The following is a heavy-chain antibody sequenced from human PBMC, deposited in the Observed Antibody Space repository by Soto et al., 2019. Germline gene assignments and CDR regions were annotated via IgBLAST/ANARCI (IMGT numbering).Heavy chain of an antibody. Sequence: GGSLRLSCAASGFTFSSYAMSWVRQAPGKGLEWVSAISGSGGSTYYAYSVKGRFTITRDNSKNTLYLQMNSLRAEDSSVYYCAKAPPLFYYDSCGYYFDDWGQGTLVTVSS. V-gene: IGHV3-23*01. CDR2: ISGSGGST. CDR1: GFTFSSYA. J-gene: IGHJ4*02. CDR3: AKAPPLFYYDSCGYYFDD. D-gene: IGHD3-22*01.